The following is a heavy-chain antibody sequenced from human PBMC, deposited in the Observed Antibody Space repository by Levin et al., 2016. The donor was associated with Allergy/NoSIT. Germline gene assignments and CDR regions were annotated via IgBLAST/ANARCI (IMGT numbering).Heavy chain of an antibody. CDR2: ISAYNGNT. Sequence: WVRQAPGQGLEWMGWISAYNGNTNYAQKLQGRVTMTTDTSTSTAYMELRSLRSDDTAVYYCARAGGSSGWPREVDYWGQGTLVTVSS. V-gene: IGHV1-18*01. CDR3: ARAGGSSGWPREVDY. D-gene: IGHD6-19*01. J-gene: IGHJ4*02.